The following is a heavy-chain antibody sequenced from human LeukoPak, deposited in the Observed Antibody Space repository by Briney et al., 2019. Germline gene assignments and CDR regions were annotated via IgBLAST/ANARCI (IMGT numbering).Heavy chain of an antibody. V-gene: IGHV3-21*01. D-gene: IGHD5-24*01. CDR2: ISSSSTYI. Sequence: GGSLRLSCVASGITFSSYTINWVRQAPGKGLEWVSSISSSSTYIYYADSVKGRFTISRDNAKNSLYLQMNSLRAEVTAVYYCARGNSRADYWGQGTLVTVSS. CDR3: ARGNSRADY. CDR1: GITFSSYT. J-gene: IGHJ4*02.